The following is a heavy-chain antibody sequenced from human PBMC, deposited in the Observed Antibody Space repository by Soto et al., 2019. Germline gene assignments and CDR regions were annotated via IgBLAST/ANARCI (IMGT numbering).Heavy chain of an antibody. CDR1: GYTFTSYY. CDR2: INPSGGST. J-gene: IGHJ5*02. V-gene: IGHV1-46*01. Sequence: ASVKVSCKASGYTFTSYYMHWLRQAPGQGLEWMGIINPSGGSTSYAHNFQGRLTITSDTFARTVYMELSSLTSEDMAVYYCARDTSVVWFDPWGQGTLVTVSS. CDR3: ARDTSVVWFDP.